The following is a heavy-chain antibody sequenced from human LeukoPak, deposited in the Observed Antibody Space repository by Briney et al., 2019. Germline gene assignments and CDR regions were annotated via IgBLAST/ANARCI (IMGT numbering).Heavy chain of an antibody. CDR1: GFTFDDYA. Sequence: PGRSLRLSCAASGFTFDDYAMHWVRQAPGKGLEWVSGISWNSGSIGYADSVKGRFTISRDNAKNSLYLQMNSLRAEDMALYYCAKDKNPYSLGEGAYFDYWGQGTLVTVSS. D-gene: IGHD3-16*01. CDR3: AKDKNPYSLGEGAYFDY. CDR2: ISWNSGSI. V-gene: IGHV3-9*03. J-gene: IGHJ4*02.